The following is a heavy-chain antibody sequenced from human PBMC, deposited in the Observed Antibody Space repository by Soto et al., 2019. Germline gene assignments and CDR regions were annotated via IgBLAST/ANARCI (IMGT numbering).Heavy chain of an antibody. V-gene: IGHV4-39*01. J-gene: IGHJ6*01. CDR3: ARHRKYYDILTGYYITSHMDV. Sequence: SETLSLTCTVSXGPISSNMYYLGWIRQPPGKGLEWIGSIYYSGNTYYNPSLKSRVTISVDTSKNQFSLKLSSVAAADTAVYYCARHRKYYDILTGYYITSHMDVWGQGTTVNVSS. D-gene: IGHD3-9*01. CDR1: XGPISSNMYY. CDR2: IYYSGNT.